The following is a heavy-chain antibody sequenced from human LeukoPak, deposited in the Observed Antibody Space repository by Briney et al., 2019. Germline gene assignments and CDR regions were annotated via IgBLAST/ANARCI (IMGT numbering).Heavy chain of an antibody. Sequence: GGSLRLSCAASGFTFSNYWMHWVRQAPGKGLVWVSRINSDGINTSYADSVKGRLTISRDNSKNTLYLQMNSLRAEDTAVYYCARSYSYGGIHYWGQGTLVTVSS. D-gene: IGHD5-18*01. CDR3: ARSYSYGGIHY. CDR1: GFTFSNYW. CDR2: INSDGINT. V-gene: IGHV3-74*01. J-gene: IGHJ4*02.